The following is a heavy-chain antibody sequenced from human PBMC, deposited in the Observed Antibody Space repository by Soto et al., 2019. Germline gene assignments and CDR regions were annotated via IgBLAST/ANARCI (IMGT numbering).Heavy chain of an antibody. V-gene: IGHV4-34*01. J-gene: IGHJ6*02. CDR3: ARGQLVWYGDLTPYYRDMDV. Sequence: PETLSLTCAFYGGSFDDFYWSWVRQSPGKGLEWIGEISHDGGTNYSPSLASRISISADTSKNQFSLHLKSVTAADTGLYYCARGQLVWYGDLTPYYRDMDVWGQGTTVTVSS. CDR1: GGSFDDFY. CDR2: ISHDGGT. D-gene: IGHD3-10*01.